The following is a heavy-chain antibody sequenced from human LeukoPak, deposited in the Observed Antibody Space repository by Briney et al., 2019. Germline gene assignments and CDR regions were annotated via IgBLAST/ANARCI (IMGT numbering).Heavy chain of an antibody. CDR3: AKDGGNRIAVAPGTYYYYYYMDV. D-gene: IGHD6-19*01. Sequence: GGSLRLSCAASGFTFSSYWMSWVRQAPGKGLEWVANIKQDGSEKYYVDSVKGRFTISRDNSKNTLYLQMNSLRAEDTAVYYCAKDGGNRIAVAPGTYYYYYYMDVWGKGTTVTISS. CDR1: GFTFSSYW. V-gene: IGHV3-7*01. J-gene: IGHJ6*03. CDR2: IKQDGSEK.